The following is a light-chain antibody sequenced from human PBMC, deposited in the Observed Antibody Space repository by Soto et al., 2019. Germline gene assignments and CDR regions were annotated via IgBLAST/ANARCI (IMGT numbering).Light chain of an antibody. CDR3: QQRSNWPLYT. CDR2: DAS. J-gene: IGKJ2*01. Sequence: EIVLTQSPAALSLSPGERATLSCRASHSVDTYLAWYHQKPGQPHRLLIYDASNRATGIPDRFSGSGSGTDFTLTISSLEPEDFAVYYCQQRSNWPLYTFGPGTKLEIK. CDR1: HSVDTY. V-gene: IGKV3-11*01.